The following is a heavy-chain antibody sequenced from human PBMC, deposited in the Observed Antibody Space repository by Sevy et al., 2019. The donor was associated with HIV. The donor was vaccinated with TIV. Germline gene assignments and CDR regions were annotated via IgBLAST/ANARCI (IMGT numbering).Heavy chain of an antibody. CDR1: GFTFSTYW. CDR3: ARDCSSTSCLWGMDV. D-gene: IGHD2-2*01. CDR2: IKKDGSEK. Sequence: GGSLRLSCTASGFTFSTYWMSWVRQAPGKVLEWVANIKKDGSEKYYVDSVKGRFTISRDNAKKSLYLQMNSLRAEDTAVYYCARDCSSTSCLWGMDVWGQGTTVTVSS. V-gene: IGHV3-7*03. J-gene: IGHJ6*02.